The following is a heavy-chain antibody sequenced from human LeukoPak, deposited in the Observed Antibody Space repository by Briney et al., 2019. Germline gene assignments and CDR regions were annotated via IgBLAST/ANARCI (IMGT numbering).Heavy chain of an antibody. Sequence: VASVKVSCKASGGTFSSYAIRWVLQAPGQGLEWMGGIIPIFGTANYAQKFQGRVTITADESTSTAYMELSSLRSEDSAVYYCARVRDITTHYYFDYWGQGTLVTVSS. CDR2: IIPIFGTA. CDR1: GGTFSSYA. V-gene: IGHV1-69*01. D-gene: IGHD3-3*01. J-gene: IGHJ4*02. CDR3: ARVRDITTHYYFDY.